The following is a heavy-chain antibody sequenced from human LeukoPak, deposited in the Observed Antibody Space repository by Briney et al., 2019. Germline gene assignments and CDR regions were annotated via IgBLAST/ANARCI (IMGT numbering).Heavy chain of an antibody. V-gene: IGHV1-2*02. Sequence: GASVKDSCKASGYTFTGYYMHWVRQAPGQGLEWMGWINPNSGGTNYAQKFQGRVTMTRDTSISTAYMELSRLRSDDTAVYYCARTPFYDILTGYKWFDPWGQGTLVTVSS. CDR2: INPNSGGT. J-gene: IGHJ5*02. D-gene: IGHD3-9*01. CDR1: GYTFTGYY. CDR3: ARTPFYDILTGYKWFDP.